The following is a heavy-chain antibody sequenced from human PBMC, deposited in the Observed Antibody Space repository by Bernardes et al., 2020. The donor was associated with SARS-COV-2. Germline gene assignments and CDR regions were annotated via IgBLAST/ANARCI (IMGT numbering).Heavy chain of an antibody. J-gene: IGHJ3*02. CDR3: VKDRKYCSSISCANGFDI. Sequence: GGSLRLSCATSGFIFDDYAMHWVRQAPGKGLEWVAGINWKSDSIGYADSVKGRFTISRNNAKKSLYLEMKSLRVEDTALYYCVKDRKYCSSISCANGFDIWGQGTMVTVSS. D-gene: IGHD2-2*01. CDR2: INWKSDSI. V-gene: IGHV3-9*01. CDR1: GFIFDDYA.